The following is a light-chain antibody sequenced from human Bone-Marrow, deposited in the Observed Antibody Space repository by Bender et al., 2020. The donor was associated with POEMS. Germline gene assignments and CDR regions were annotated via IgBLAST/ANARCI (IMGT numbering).Light chain of an antibody. CDR2: NSD. Sequence: QSALTQPPSVSGAPGQRVTISCTGSSSNIGAGYDVHWYQQLPGTAPKLIIYNSDQRPSGVPDRFSGSMSGTSASLAISGLHSEDEADYYCVAWDDTLNGWVFGGGTKLTVL. CDR1: SSNIGAGYD. J-gene: IGLJ2*01. CDR3: VAWDDTLNGWV. V-gene: IGLV1-50*01.